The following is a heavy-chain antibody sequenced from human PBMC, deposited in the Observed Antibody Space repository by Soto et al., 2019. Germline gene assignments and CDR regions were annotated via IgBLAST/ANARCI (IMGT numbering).Heavy chain of an antibody. J-gene: IGHJ3*02. CDR1: GFTVSSHA. CDR2: ITADGGT. CDR3: APHVSCSGGSCQYDAFAI. Sequence: EVQVLESGGGLVQPGGSLRLSCEGSGFTVSSHAMTWIRQAPGKGPEWVSTITADGGTYYADSVKGRCAMSRDTSESKLYLHMNSLGAEDTAAYYCAPHVSCSGGSCQYDAFAIRGQGTMVTVSS. D-gene: IGHD2-15*01. V-gene: IGHV3-23*01.